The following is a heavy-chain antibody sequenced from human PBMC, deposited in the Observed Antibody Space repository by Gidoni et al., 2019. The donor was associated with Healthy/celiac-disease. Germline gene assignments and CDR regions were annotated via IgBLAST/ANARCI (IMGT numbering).Heavy chain of an antibody. CDR3: AKDIGILTGYQYYYGMDV. D-gene: IGHD3-9*01. V-gene: IGHV3-43D*04. Sequence: EVQLVESGGVVVQPGGSLRLSCAASGFTFDDYAMHWVRQAPGKGLEWVSLISWDGGSTYYADSVKGRFTISRDNSKNSLYLQMNSLRAEDTALYYCAKDIGILTGYQYYYGMDVWGQGTTVTVSS. CDR1: GFTFDDYA. J-gene: IGHJ6*02. CDR2: ISWDGGST.